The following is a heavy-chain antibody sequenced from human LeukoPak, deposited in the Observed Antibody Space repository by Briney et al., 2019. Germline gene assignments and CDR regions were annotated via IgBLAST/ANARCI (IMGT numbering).Heavy chain of an antibody. Sequence: PGGSLRLSCAASGFTFSSYAMHWVRQAPGKGLEWVAVISYDGSNKYYADSVKGRFAISRDNSKNTLYLQMNSLRAEDTAVYYCARDIGDYDYDYWGQGTLVTVSS. CDR1: GFTFSSYA. CDR2: ISYDGSNK. V-gene: IGHV3-30*09. J-gene: IGHJ4*02. CDR3: ARDIGDYDYDY. D-gene: IGHD5-12*01.